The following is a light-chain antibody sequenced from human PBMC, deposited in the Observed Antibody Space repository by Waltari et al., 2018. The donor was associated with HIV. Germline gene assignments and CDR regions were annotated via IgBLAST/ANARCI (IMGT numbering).Light chain of an antibody. Sequence: QASLTQPASVSGSPGQSITISCTETSSAGGIDSLGSWYQQSEGNTPKLLIYEVPKRPSRISSRFSGSKSGNTASLTISDLQAEYDAKYYCCSYANSATFVVFGGGTRVTV. CDR2: EVP. V-gene: IGLV2-23*02. CDR3: CSYANSATFVV. J-gene: IGLJ2*01. CDR1: SSAGGIDSL.